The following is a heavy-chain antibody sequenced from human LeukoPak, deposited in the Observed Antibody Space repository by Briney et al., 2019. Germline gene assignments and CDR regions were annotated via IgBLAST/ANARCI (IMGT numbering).Heavy chain of an antibody. J-gene: IGHJ4*02. CDR3: ARGAGWYDY. Sequence: SETLSLTCSVSGGSISSHCWGWIRRPPGKGLEWIAYIYYSGSANYNPSLNSRVTISLDTSKNQFSLKLNSVTAADTAVYYCARGAGWYDYWGQGTLVTVSS. CDR2: IYYSGSA. V-gene: IGHV4-59*11. D-gene: IGHD6-19*01. CDR1: GGSISSHC.